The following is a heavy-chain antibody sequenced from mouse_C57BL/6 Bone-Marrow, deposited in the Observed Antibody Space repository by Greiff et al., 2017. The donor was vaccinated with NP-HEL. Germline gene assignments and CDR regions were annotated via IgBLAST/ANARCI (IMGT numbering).Heavy chain of an antibody. J-gene: IGHJ2*01. V-gene: IGHV5-4*03. CDR3: ARIYYDYDGTPYFDY. CDR2: ISDGGSYT. Sequence: EVKVEESGGGLVKPGGSLKLSCAASGFTFSSYAMSWVRQTPEKRLEWVATISDGGSYTYYPDNVKGRFTISRDNAKNNLYLQMSHLKSEDTAMYYCARIYYDYDGTPYFDYWGQGTTLTVSS. D-gene: IGHD2-4*01. CDR1: GFTFSSYA.